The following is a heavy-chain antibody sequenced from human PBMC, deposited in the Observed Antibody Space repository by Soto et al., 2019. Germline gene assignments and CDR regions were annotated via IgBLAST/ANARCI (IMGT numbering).Heavy chain of an antibody. D-gene: IGHD3-3*01. Sequence: QVQLVQSGAEVKKPGASVKVSCKASGYTFTSYGISWVRQAPGQVLEWMGWISAYNGNTNYAQKLQGRVTMPTDTSTSTAYLELRSLRYDDTAVYYCARGAETSTIFGVVTLFDYWGQGTLVTVSS. CDR2: ISAYNGNT. V-gene: IGHV1-18*01. CDR1: GYTFTSYG. CDR3: ARGAETSTIFGVVTLFDY. J-gene: IGHJ4*02.